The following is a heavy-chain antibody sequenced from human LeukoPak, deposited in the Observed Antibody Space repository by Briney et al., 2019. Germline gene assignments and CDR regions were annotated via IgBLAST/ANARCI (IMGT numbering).Heavy chain of an antibody. CDR3: TYGSGSYLAF. CDR1: GFTFSSYG. CDR2: ISSSRRYI. Sequence: GGSLRLSCAASGFTFSSYGMNWVRQAPGKGLEWVSSISSSRRYIYYADSLKGRFTISRDNAKNSLFLQMNSLRAEDTAVYYCTYGSGSYLAFWGQGTLVTVSS. V-gene: IGHV3-21*01. D-gene: IGHD3-10*01. J-gene: IGHJ4*02.